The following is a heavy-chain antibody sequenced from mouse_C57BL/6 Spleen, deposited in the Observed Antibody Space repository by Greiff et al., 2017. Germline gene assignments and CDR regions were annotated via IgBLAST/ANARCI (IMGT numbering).Heavy chain of an antibody. V-gene: IGHV1-82*01. J-gene: IGHJ2*01. Sequence: QVQLQQSGPELVKPGASVKISCKASGYAFSSSWMNWVKQRPGKGLEWIGRIYPGDGDTNYNGKFKGKATLTADKSSSTAYMQLSSLTSADSAVYFCARAIYYGSSYFDYWGQGTTLTVSS. CDR2: IYPGDGDT. CDR1: GYAFSSSW. D-gene: IGHD1-1*01. CDR3: ARAIYYGSSYFDY.